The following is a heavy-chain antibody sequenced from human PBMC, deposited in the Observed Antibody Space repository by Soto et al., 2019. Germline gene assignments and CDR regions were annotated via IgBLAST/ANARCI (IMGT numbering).Heavy chain of an antibody. J-gene: IGHJ5*02. CDR3: AKDGDNPLSYDILTGYYRRRWFDP. Sequence: GGSLRLSCAASGFTFSSYAMSWVRQAPGKGLEWVSAISGSGGSTYYADSVKGRFTISRDNSKNTLYLQMNSLRAEDTAVYYCAKDGDNPLSYDILTGYYRRRWFDPWGQGTLVTVSS. D-gene: IGHD3-9*01. CDR1: GFTFSSYA. CDR2: ISGSGGST. V-gene: IGHV3-23*01.